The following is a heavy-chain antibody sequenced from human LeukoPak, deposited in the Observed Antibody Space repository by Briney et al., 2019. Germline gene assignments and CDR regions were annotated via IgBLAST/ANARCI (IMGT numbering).Heavy chain of an antibody. CDR2: ISGSGGDT. CDR1: GFTCSSYA. D-gene: IGHD3-10*01. Sequence: GGSLRLSWAASGFTCSSYAMSWVRQAPGKGLEWVSVISGSGGDTNYADSVKGRFTISRDNSKNTLYLQMNTLRAEDTAVYYCAKPREGSGSYYKSFFDSWGQGTLVTVSS. V-gene: IGHV3-23*01. J-gene: IGHJ4*02. CDR3: AKPREGSGSYYKSFFDS.